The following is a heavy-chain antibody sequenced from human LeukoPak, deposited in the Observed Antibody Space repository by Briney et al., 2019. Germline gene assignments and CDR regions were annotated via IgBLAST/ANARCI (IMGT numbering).Heavy chain of an antibody. CDR1: GFTFSSYS. CDR3: ARDIEGRIGYMDV. J-gene: IGHJ6*03. D-gene: IGHD2-15*01. CDR2: ISSSSSYI. Sequence: PGGSLRLSCAASGFTFSSYSMNWVRQAPGKGLEWVSSISSSSSYIYYADSVKGRFTIPRDNAKNSLYLQMNSLRAEDTAVYYCARDIEGRIGYMDVWGKGTTVTVSS. V-gene: IGHV3-21*01.